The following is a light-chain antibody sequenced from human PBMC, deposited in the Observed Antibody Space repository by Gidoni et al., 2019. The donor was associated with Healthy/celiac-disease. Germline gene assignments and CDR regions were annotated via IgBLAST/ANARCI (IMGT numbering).Light chain of an antibody. CDR2: DVS. J-gene: IGLJ1*01. CDR1: SSDVGGDNY. V-gene: IGLV2-11*01. Sequence: QSALTQPRSVSRSPGQSVTISCTGTSSDVGGDNYVAWYQQHPGKAPKLMIYDVSKRPSGVPDRFSGSKSGNTASLTISGLQAEDEADYYCCSYAGSYTYVFGTGTKVTVL. CDR3: CSYAGSYTYV.